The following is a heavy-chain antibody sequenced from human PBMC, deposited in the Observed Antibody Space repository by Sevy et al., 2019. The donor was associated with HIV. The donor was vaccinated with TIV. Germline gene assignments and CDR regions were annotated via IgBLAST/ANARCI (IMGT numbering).Heavy chain of an antibody. CDR1: GGSISSSSYY. D-gene: IGHD3-22*01. V-gene: IGHV4-39*01. CDR2: IYYSGST. Sequence: SETLSLTCTVSGGSISSSSYYWGWIRQPPGKGLEWIGSIYYSGSTYYNPSLKSRVTISVDTSKNQFSLKLSSVTAADTAVYYCARPIVVVNTHYFDYWGQGTLVTVSS. J-gene: IGHJ4*02. CDR3: ARPIVVVNTHYFDY.